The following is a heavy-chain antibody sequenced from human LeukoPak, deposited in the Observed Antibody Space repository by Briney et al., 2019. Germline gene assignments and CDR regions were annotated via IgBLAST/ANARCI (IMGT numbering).Heavy chain of an antibody. CDR2: IRSSGNTL. V-gene: IGHV3-48*01. J-gene: IGHJ4*02. D-gene: IGHD2-2*01. Sequence: PGGSLRLSCVASGFTFSSYSMNWVRQAPGRGLEWVSYIRSSGNTLYYTDSVKGRFTISRDNAGNSVYLQMNSLRVEDTAIYYCVRDPNALDYWGQGTLVTVSS. CDR3: VRDPNALDY. CDR1: GFTFSSYS.